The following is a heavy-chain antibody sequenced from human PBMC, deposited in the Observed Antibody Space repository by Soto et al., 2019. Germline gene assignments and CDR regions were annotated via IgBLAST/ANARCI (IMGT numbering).Heavy chain of an antibody. D-gene: IGHD3-10*01. J-gene: IGHJ3*02. V-gene: IGHV4-59*01. CDR2: MHYTGAA. CDR1: GDSLSPYY. CDR3: ARADNSGSGTYTPFDAFDI. Sequence: QVQVQESGPGLVRPSETLSLTCVVSGDSLSPYYWSWIRQPPGKGLEWLGYMHYTGAASYNPSLTSRVTIPMDTSKNPVSLRLNFGTAAYTALYRCARADNSGSGTYTPFDAFDIWGRGTMVTVSP.